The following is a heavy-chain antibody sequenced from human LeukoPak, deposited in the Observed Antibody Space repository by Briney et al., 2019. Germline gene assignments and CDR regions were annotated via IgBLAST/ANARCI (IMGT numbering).Heavy chain of an antibody. J-gene: IGHJ4*02. CDR2: ISWNSGSI. D-gene: IGHD6-19*01. CDR3: AKGGSGWYRSTSLHY. Sequence: GGSLRLSCAASGFTFDDYAMHWVRQAPGKGLEWVSGISWNSGSIGYADSVKGRFTISRGNAKNSLYLQMNSLRAEDTALYYGAKGGSGWYRSTSLHYWGQGTLVTVSS. CDR1: GFTFDDYA. V-gene: IGHV3-9*01.